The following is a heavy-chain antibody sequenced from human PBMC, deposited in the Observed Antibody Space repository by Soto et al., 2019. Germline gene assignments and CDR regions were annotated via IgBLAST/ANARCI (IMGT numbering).Heavy chain of an antibody. V-gene: IGHV4-34*01. D-gene: IGHD6-6*01. J-gene: IGHJ6*03. Sequence: SETLSLTCAVYGGSFRGYYRSWIRQPPGKGLEWIGEINHSGSTNYNPSLKSRVTISVDTSKNQFSLKLSSVTAADTAVYYCARVIAARPVGYYYYMDVWGKGTTVTVSS. CDR3: ARVIAARPVGYYYYMDV. CDR2: INHSGST. CDR1: GGSFRGYY.